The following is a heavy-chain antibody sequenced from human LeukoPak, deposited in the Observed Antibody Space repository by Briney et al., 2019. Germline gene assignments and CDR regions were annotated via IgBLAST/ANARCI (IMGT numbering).Heavy chain of an antibody. D-gene: IGHD2-2*01. J-gene: IGHJ1*01. V-gene: IGHV3-30*03. Sequence: GGSLRLSCAASAFTFSGYGMHWVRQAPGKGLEWVAIISYDGSNTKYADSVKGRFTISRDNSKSTLYLQMNSLRAEDTAVYYCARARMSYCSSTSCYHTGYFQHWGQGTLVTVSS. CDR3: ARARMSYCSSTSCYHTGYFQH. CDR1: AFTFSGYG. CDR2: ISYDGSNT.